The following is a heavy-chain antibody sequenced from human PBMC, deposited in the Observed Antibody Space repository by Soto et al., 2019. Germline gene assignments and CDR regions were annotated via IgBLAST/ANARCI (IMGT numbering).Heavy chain of an antibody. CDR3: ARGITAMVLFDY. CDR2: IYYSGST. J-gene: IGHJ4*02. CDR1: GGSISSGDYY. Sequence: PSETLSLTCTVSGGSISSGDYYWSWIRQPPGKGLEWIGYIYYSGSTYYNPSLKSRVTISVDTSKNQFSLKLSSVTAADTAVYYCARGITAMVLFDYWGQGTLVTVS. D-gene: IGHD5-18*01. V-gene: IGHV4-30-4*01.